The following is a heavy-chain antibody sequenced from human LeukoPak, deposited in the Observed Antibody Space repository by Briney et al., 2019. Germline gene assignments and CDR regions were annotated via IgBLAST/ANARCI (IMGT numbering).Heavy chain of an antibody. J-gene: IGHJ4*02. Sequence: SETLSLTCTVSGYSISSGYYWGWIRQPPGKGLEWIGSIYHSGSTYYNPSLKSRVTISVDTSKNQFSLKLSSVTAADTAVYYCARDGVFGSSWIGTDYWGQGTLVTVSS. D-gene: IGHD6-13*01. CDR1: GYSISSGYY. CDR3: ARDGVFGSSWIGTDY. CDR2: IYHSGST. V-gene: IGHV4-38-2*02.